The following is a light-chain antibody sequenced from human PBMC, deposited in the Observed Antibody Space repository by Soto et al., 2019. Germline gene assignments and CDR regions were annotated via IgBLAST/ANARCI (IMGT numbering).Light chain of an antibody. V-gene: IGKV3-20*01. CDR1: QSVSSSH. Sequence: EIVLTQSPGTLSLSPGERATLSCGASQSVSSSHLAWYQQKHGQAPRLLIYGPSSRATGIPDRFSGSESGTDFTLTISRLEPEDFAIYFCQQYVASPPTFGQGTEV. J-gene: IGKJ1*01. CDR3: QQYVASPPT. CDR2: GPS.